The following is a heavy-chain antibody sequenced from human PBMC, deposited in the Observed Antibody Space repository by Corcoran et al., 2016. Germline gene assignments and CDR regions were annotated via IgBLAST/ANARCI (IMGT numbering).Heavy chain of an antibody. Sequence: QVQLVQSGAEVKKPGSSVKVSCKASGGTFSSYAISWVRQAPGQGLEWMGGIIPIFGTANYAQKLQDRVTITADKSTSTADMELRSRRSEDTSVYYVARDLAAADHPGPYYYYGMDVWGQGTTVTVSS. J-gene: IGHJ6*02. CDR2: IIPIFGTA. D-gene: IGHD6-13*01. CDR1: GGTFSSYA. CDR3: ARDLAAADHPGPYYYYGMDV. V-gene: IGHV1-69*06.